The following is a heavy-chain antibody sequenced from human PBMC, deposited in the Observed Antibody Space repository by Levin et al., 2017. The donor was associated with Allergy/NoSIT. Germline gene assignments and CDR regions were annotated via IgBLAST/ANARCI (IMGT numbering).Heavy chain of an antibody. CDR3: THSRPPLRTRHFDY. CDR1: GFSLSSPGVG. V-gene: IGHV2-5*02. CDR2: IYWDEDK. J-gene: IGHJ4*02. Sequence: TLSLTCSYSGFSLSSPGVGVGWVRQSPGKALEWLALIYWDEDKRYSPSLRSRLTISMDTSKNQVFLRMTNMDPVDTGTYYCTHSRPPLRTRHFDYWGQGALVNVSS. D-gene: IGHD4-17*01.